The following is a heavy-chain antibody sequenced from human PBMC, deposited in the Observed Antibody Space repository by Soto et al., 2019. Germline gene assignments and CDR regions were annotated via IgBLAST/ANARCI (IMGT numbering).Heavy chain of an antibody. CDR1: GFTFDDSS. J-gene: IGHJ3*02. V-gene: IGHV3-9*01. D-gene: IGHD4-17*01. Sequence: EVQLVESGGGLVQPGRSLRLSCAASGFTFDDSSMHWVRQAPGKGLERVSGISWNSGSIGYADSVKGRFTISRDNAKNSLYRQMNRLRAEDTALYYCAKAMTTVTTVDAFDIWGQGTMVTVSS. CDR3: AKAMTTVTTVDAFDI. CDR2: ISWNSGSI.